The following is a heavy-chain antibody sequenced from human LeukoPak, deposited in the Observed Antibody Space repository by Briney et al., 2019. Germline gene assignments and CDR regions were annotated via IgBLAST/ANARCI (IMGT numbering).Heavy chain of an antibody. D-gene: IGHD3-16*02. CDR1: GFTFDDFG. CDR3: ARWELSGRVMERLSWIDH. J-gene: IGHJ4*02. CDR2: INWNGGGT. Sequence: PGGSLRLSCAASGFTFDDFGMTWVRQAPGKGLEWVSGINWNGGGTGCADSVKGRFTISRDNAKKILYLQMNSLRVEDTAVYYCARWELSGRVMERLSWIDHWGQGALVTVSS. V-gene: IGHV3-20*04.